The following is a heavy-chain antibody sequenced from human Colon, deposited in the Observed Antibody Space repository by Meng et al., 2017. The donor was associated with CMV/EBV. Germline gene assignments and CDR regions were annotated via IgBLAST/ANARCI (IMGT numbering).Heavy chain of an antibody. CDR2: IYYGGKT. CDR1: GGSISTSNYY. Sequence: QWQLQESGPGLVKPSETLSLTCTVSGGSISTSNYYWGWIRQPPGKGLEWIGSIYYGGKTYYNPSLESRVSISVDTSQNQFSLRLSSVTAADSAVYFCARGRGTKLLFDYWGQGTLVTVSS. CDR3: ARGRGTKLLFDY. D-gene: IGHD3-16*01. V-gene: IGHV4-39*07. J-gene: IGHJ4*02.